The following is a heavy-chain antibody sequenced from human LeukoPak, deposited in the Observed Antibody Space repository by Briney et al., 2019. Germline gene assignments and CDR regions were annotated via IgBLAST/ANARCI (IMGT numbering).Heavy chain of an antibody. CDR1: GFTFSSYA. V-gene: IGHV3-23*01. CDR2: ISGSGGST. J-gene: IGHJ4*02. Sequence: AGGSLRLSCAASGFTFSSYAMSWVRQAPGKGLEWVSAISGSGGSTYYADSVKGRFTISRDNSKNTLYLQMNSLRAEDTAVYYCAKEPPRDFWSGYYLANYFDYWGQGTLVTVSS. CDR3: AKEPPRDFWSGYYLANYFDY. D-gene: IGHD3-3*01.